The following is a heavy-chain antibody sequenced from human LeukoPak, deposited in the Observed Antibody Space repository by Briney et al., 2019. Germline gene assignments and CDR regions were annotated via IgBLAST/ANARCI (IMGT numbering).Heavy chain of an antibody. V-gene: IGHV4-38-2*02. D-gene: IGHD3-16*01. J-gene: IGHJ4*02. CDR2: IYHSGGT. CDR3: ARDSDMITFGGADFDY. Sequence: PSETLSLTCTVSGSSVSSVYYWGWIRQPPGKGLGWIGCIYHSGGTYYNPSLKSRVTISVDTSKTQFSLKLSSVTAADTAVYYCARDSDMITFGGADFDYWGQGTLVTVSS. CDR1: GSSVSSVYY.